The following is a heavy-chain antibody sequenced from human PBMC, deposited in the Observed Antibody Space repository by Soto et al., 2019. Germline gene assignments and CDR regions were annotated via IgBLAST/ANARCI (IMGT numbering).Heavy chain of an antibody. Sequence: SVKVSCKASGCTFSSYTISWVRQAPGQGFGWMGRIIPILGIANYAQKFPGRVTITADKSTSTAYMELSSLRSEDTAVYYCARDTRESAAGIPPAFDIWGQGTMVTVSS. CDR2: IIPILGIA. CDR3: ARDTRESAAGIPPAFDI. CDR1: GCTFSSYT. V-gene: IGHV1-69*04. D-gene: IGHD6-13*01. J-gene: IGHJ3*02.